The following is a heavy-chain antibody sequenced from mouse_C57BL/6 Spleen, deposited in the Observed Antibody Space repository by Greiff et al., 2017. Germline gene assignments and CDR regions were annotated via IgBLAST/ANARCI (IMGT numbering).Heavy chain of an antibody. D-gene: IGHD1-3*01. J-gene: IGHJ2*01. V-gene: IGHV1-82*01. CDR1: GYAFSSSW. Sequence: QVQLQQSGPELVKPGASVKISCKASGYAFSSSWMNWVKQRPGKGLEWIGRIYPGDGDTNYNGKFKGKATLTADKSSSTAYMQLSSLTSEDSAVYCYARARKVSRSGDYWGQGTTLTVSS. CDR2: IYPGDGDT. CDR3: ARARKVSRSGDY.